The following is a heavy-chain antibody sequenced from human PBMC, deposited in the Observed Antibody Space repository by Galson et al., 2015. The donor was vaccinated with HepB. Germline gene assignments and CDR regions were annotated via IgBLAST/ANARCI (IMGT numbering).Heavy chain of an antibody. Sequence: SLRLSCAASGFAFSSHAMYWVRQAPGRGLEWVSSIVPSGGKAYVAASVEGRFTISRDNSKNTLSLQMNSLRAEDTAAYYCAQGGRVGADNSYVENWGQEILVIVSS. CDR1: GFAFSSHA. CDR3: AQGGRVGADNSYVEN. V-gene: IGHV3-23*01. CDR2: IVPSGGKA. D-gene: IGHD1-26*01. J-gene: IGHJ4*02.